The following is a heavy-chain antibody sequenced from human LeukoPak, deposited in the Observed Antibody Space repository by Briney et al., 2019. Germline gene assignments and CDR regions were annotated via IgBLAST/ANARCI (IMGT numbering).Heavy chain of an antibody. J-gene: IGHJ4*02. Sequence: ASVKVSCKTSGYTFSNYGLSWVRQAPGQGLEWMGWINPYNGETEYAQNYQGRVTMTTDTATNTAYMELKSLRSDDTAVYYCARDREGYEWAIDYWGQGTLVTVSS. CDR1: GYTFSNYG. CDR3: ARDREGYEWAIDY. CDR2: INPYNGET. D-gene: IGHD5-12*01. V-gene: IGHV1-18*04.